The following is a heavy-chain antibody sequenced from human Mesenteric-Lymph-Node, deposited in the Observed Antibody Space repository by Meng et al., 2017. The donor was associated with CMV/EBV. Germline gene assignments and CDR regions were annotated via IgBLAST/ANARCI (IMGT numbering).Heavy chain of an antibody. D-gene: IGHD5-12*01. Sequence: GGSLRLSCAASGFTFSSYSMNWVRQAPGKGLEWVSSISSSSSYIYYADSVKGRFTISRDNAKNSLYLQMNSLRAEDTAVYYCARGSGYATYYYYYGMDVWGQGTTVTVSS. CDR2: ISSSSSYI. J-gene: IGHJ6*02. V-gene: IGHV3-21*01. CDR1: GFTFSSYS. CDR3: ARGSGYATYYYYYGMDV.